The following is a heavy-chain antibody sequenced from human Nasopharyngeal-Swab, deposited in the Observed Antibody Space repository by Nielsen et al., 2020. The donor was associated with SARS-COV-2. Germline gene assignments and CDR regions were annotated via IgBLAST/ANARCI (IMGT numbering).Heavy chain of an antibody. CDR2: IKSKTDGGTT. V-gene: IGHV3-15*01. D-gene: IGHD6-13*01. CDR3: TTVRSSSLIDP. Sequence: GESLKISCAASGFTLSNAWLSWVRQAPGRGLEWVGRIKSKTDGGTTDYAAPVKGRFTISRDDSKNTLYLQMNSLKTEDTAVYYCTTVRSSSLIDPWGQGTLVTVSS. CDR1: GFTLSNAW. J-gene: IGHJ5*02.